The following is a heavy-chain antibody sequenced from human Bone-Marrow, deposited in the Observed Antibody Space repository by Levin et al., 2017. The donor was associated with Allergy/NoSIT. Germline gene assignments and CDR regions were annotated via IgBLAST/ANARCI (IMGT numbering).Heavy chain of an antibody. D-gene: IGHD6-19*01. CDR2: TTDKAKSYTA. J-gene: IGHJ4*02. V-gene: IGHV3-72*01. CDR3: AREGYNSGPDLEY. Sequence: GESLKISCAASGFTFSAHYMDWVRKAPGKGLEWVGRTTDKAKSYTAEYAASVKGRFTISRDDSKNSLYLQMNSLKTEDTAVYYCAREGYNSGPDLEYWGQGTPVTVSS. CDR1: GFTFSAHY.